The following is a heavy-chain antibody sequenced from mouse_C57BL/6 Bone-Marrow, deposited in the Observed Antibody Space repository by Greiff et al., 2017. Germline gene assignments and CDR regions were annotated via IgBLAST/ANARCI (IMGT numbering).Heavy chain of an antibody. CDR1: GYTFTSYW. CDR2: IYPSDSET. CDR3: AGGGGYAMDY. J-gene: IGHJ4*01. Sequence: QVQLQQPGAELVRPGSSVKLSCKASGYTFTSYWMDWVKQRPGQGLEWIGNIYPSDSETHYNQKFKDKATLTVDKSSSTAYMQLSSRTSEDSAVYYCAGGGGYAMDYWGQGTSVTVSS. V-gene: IGHV1-61*01.